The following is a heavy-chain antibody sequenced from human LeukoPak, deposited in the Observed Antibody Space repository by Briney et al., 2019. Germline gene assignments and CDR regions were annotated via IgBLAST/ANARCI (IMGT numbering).Heavy chain of an antibody. CDR2: LSTSGSSI. J-gene: IGHJ4*02. V-gene: IGHV3-48*02. CDR3: ARGHRATVTTLYYFDY. D-gene: IGHD4-17*01. Sequence: GGSLRLSCAASGFTFSSYSMNWVRQAPGKGLEWVSYLSTSGSSIYYADSVKGRFTISRDNGKNSLYLQMNSLRDEDTAVYYCARGHRATVTTLYYFDYWGQGALVTVSS. CDR1: GFTFSSYS.